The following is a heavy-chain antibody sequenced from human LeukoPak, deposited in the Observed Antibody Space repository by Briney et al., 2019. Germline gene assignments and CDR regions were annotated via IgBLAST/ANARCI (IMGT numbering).Heavy chain of an antibody. CDR3: ARGEYCTGGSCYFDY. D-gene: IGHD2-15*01. CDR1: GFTFSSYE. V-gene: IGHV3-48*03. CDR2: ISSGGTNK. J-gene: IGHJ4*02. Sequence: GGSLRLSCAASGFTFSSYEMTWVRQAPGKGLEWVSDISSGGTNKYYADSVKGRFTIPRDNAKNSLYLQMNSLRAEDTAIYYCARGEYCTGGSCYFDYWGQGTLVTVSS.